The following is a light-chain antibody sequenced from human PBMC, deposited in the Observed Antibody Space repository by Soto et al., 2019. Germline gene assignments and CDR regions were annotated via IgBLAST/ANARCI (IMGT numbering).Light chain of an antibody. CDR2: GAS. CDR1: HIITSRS. Sequence: IGLTQFVCALSLSPGERATLSCRASHIITSRSLAWYQQKPGQAPRLLIYGASTRATGIPARFSGSGSGTEFTLTISSLQSGDFAVYYCQQYNNWPPITFGQRTRPEIK. V-gene: IGKV3D-15*01. J-gene: IGKJ5*01. CDR3: QQYNNWPPIT.